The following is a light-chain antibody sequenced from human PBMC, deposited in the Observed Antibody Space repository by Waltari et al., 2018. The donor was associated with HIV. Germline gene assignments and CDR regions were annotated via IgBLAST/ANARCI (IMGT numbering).Light chain of an antibody. CDR1: QSISSH. V-gene: IGKV1-39*01. CDR2: VAS. CDR3: QQSYSTPLT. Sequence: IQMTHSPPSLSASVGDRVTITCRASQSISSHLNWYQQKPGKAPKLLISVASNLQSGVPSRFSGSGSGTDFTLTISSLQPEDFATYYCQQSYSTPLTFGGGTKVEIK. J-gene: IGKJ4*01.